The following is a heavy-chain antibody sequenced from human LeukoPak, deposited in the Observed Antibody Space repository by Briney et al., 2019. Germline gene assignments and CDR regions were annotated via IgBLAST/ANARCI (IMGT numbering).Heavy chain of an antibody. CDR2: IIPIFGTA. Sequence: ASVKVSCKASGGTFSSYAISWVRQAPGQGLEWMGGIIPIFGTANYAQKFQGRVTITADESTSTAYMELSSLRSEDTAVYYCARAGEYSSSQTYFDYWGQGTLVTVSS. CDR1: GGTFSSYA. CDR3: ARAGEYSSSQTYFDY. D-gene: IGHD6-6*01. J-gene: IGHJ4*02. V-gene: IGHV1-69*13.